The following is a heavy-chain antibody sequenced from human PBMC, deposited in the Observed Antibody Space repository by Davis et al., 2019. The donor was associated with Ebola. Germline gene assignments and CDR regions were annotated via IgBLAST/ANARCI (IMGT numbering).Heavy chain of an antibody. D-gene: IGHD4-11*01. Sequence: GESLKISCADSGFTFSNYWMNWVRQAPGKGLEWLANIKQDGREKNYVDSVKGRFTISRDNAKSSLYLQMNSLRAEDTGVYFCARDVLGLYSFDVWGQGTTVTVSS. CDR3: ARDVLGLYSFDV. V-gene: IGHV3-7*03. CDR2: IKQDGREK. CDR1: GFTFSNYW. J-gene: IGHJ6*02.